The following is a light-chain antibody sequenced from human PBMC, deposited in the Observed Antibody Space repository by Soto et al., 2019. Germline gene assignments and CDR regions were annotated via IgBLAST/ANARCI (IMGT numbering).Light chain of an antibody. V-gene: IGKV3-20*01. Sequence: EIVLTQSPGTLSLSPGERATLSCRTSQNVNSNFLAWYQQKPGQAPRLLFYDASTRAAGVPDRFRGGGSGTDFTLTITRLEPEDFAIYYCQQYGRSPLLYAFGQGTRLGVK. J-gene: IGKJ2*01. CDR3: QQYGRSPLLYA. CDR1: QNVNSNF. CDR2: DAS.